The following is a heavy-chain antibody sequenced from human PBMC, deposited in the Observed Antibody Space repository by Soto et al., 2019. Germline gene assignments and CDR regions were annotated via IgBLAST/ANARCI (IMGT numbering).Heavy chain of an antibody. Sequence: QMQLQESGPGLVKPSETLSLTGTVSGRSSSSGEYSWTWERQHTGKGLDWIGYICASGRTYYTTSLKSRVSLSEFTSKNQFSLKLSSVAAAKTDVYYCATIPNFYGIWGGSDDKWGQGNLVTVSS. CDR2: ICASGRT. V-gene: IGHV4-31*03. CDR3: ATIPNFYGIWGGSDDK. J-gene: IGHJ4*02. CDR1: GRSSSSGEYS. D-gene: IGHD3-3*01.